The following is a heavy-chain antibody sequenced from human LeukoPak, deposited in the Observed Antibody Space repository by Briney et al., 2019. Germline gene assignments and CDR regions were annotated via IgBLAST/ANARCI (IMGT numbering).Heavy chain of an antibody. CDR3: ARDRVVVVAATPGLSDY. D-gene: IGHD2-15*01. CDR1: GFTFSSYS. CDR2: ISSSSSYI. V-gene: IGHV3-21*01. Sequence: PGGSLRLSCAASGFTFSSYSMNWVRQAPGKGLEWVSSISSSSSYIYYADSVKGRFTISRDNAKNSLYLQMNSLRAEDTVVYYCARDRVVVVAATPGLSDYWGQGTLVTVSS. J-gene: IGHJ4*02.